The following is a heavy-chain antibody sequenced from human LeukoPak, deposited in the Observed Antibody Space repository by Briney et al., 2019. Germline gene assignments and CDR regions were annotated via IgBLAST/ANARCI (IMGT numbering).Heavy chain of an antibody. V-gene: IGHV3-53*01. CDR2: IHSDGST. J-gene: IGHJ4*02. D-gene: IGHD2-8*01. Sequence: GGSLRLSCAASGFTVSSNYMSWVRQAPGKGLEWVSVIHSDGSTDYADSVKGRFTISRDNSKNTLFLQMKSLRAEDTAVYYCARDLGSTNYYFDYWGQGTLVTVSS. CDR1: GFTVSSNY. CDR3: ARDLGSTNYYFDY.